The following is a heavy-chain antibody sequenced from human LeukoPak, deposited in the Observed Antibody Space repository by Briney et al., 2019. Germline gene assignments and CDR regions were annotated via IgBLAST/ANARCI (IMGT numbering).Heavy chain of an antibody. D-gene: IGHD1-20*01. J-gene: IGHJ4*02. Sequence: GESLKISCKASGYSFASYWIGWVRQTPGKGLEWMAIIHPNDASTIYSPSFQGQVTISADRSITTAYLQWNTLQASDTAIYYCARHNNWAFDYWDRGTLLTVSS. CDR1: GYSFASYW. CDR3: ARHNNWAFDY. CDR2: IHPNDAST. V-gene: IGHV5-51*01.